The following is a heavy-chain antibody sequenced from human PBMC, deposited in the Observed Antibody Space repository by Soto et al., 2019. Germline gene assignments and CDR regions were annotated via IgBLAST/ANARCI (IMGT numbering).Heavy chain of an antibody. D-gene: IGHD3-10*01. CDR2: IYYSGRT. CDR1: GGSISSDY. V-gene: IGHV4-59*08. CDR3: ARRRGHYDSGSYYRHGWFDP. J-gene: IGHJ5*02. Sequence: SETLSLTCTVSGGSISSDYWSWIRQPPGKGMEWIGYIYYSGRTNHNPSLKSRVTISVDTSKNQFSLNLSAVTAADTAVYYCARRRGHYDSGSYYRHGWFDPWGQGTLVTVS.